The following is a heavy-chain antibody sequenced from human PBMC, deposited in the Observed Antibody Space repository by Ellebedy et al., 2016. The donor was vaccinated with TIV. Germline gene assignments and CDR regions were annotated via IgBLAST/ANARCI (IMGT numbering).Heavy chain of an antibody. D-gene: IGHD3-22*01. Sequence: GSLRLSXAVYGGSFSGYYWSWIRQPPGKGLEWIGEINHSGSTNYNPSLKSRVTISVDTSKNQFSLKLSSVTAADTAVYYCARLDSSGYYYYYGMDVWGQGTTVTVSS. V-gene: IGHV4-34*01. CDR2: INHSGST. CDR1: GGSFSGYY. J-gene: IGHJ6*02. CDR3: ARLDSSGYYYYYGMDV.